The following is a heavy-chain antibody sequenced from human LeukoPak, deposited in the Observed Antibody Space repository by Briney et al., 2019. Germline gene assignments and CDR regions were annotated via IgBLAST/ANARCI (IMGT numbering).Heavy chain of an antibody. J-gene: IGHJ5*02. CDR1: GYTFTGYY. Sequence: ASVKVSCKASGYTFTGYYMHWVRQAPGQGLEWMGWINPNSGGTNYAQKFQGRVTMTRDTSISTAYMELSRLRSDDTAVYYCVISTVTGDPYNWLDPWGQGTLVTVSS. CDR2: INPNSGGT. V-gene: IGHV1-2*02. CDR3: VISTVTGDPYNWLDP. D-gene: IGHD4-17*01.